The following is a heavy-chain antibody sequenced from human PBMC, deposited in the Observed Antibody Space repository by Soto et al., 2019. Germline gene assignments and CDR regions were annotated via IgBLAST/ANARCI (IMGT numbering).Heavy chain of an antibody. J-gene: IGHJ4*02. CDR1: GFTFSSYW. Sequence: PGGSLRLSCAASGFTFSSYWMSWVRQAPGKGLEWVANIKQDGSENYYVDSVRGRFTISRDNSKDTVYLQINSLRRDDTAMYFCAKVMTEYSGVAIDHWGQGTLVTVSS. CDR3: AKVMTEYSGVAIDH. V-gene: IGHV3-7*01. CDR2: IKQDGSEN. D-gene: IGHD1-26*01.